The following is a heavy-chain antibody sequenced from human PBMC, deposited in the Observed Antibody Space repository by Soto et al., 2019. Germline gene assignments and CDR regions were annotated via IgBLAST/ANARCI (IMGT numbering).Heavy chain of an antibody. CDR1: GGSISSFY. CDR3: ARRRFGYCSSTSCPSPYYYYYMDV. V-gene: IGHV4-59*08. D-gene: IGHD2-2*03. CDR2: IYYSGST. Sequence: SGTLSLPWTVSGGSISSFYWSWIRQPPGKGTEWGGFIYYSGSTNYNPSLKSRVTISVDTSKNQFSLKLSSVTAADTAVYYCARRRFGYCSSTSCPSPYYYYYMDVWGKGTTVTVSS. J-gene: IGHJ6*03.